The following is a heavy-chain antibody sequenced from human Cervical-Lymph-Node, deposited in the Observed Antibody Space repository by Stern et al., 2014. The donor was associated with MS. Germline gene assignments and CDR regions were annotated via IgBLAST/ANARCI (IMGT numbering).Heavy chain of an antibody. D-gene: IGHD1-26*01. Sequence: QVTLKESGPTLVKPTQTLTLTCDFSGFSLTTSGVGVGWIRQPPGKALEWLALLYWDDEKRYSPSLKNRLSTITDTAKNQVVLTMTNIDPVDTGTYYCAHRSTSVAGAWASWGQGILVVVSS. J-gene: IGHJ5*02. CDR3: AHRSTSVAGAWAS. CDR1: GFSLTTSGVG. CDR2: LYWDDEK. V-gene: IGHV2-5*02.